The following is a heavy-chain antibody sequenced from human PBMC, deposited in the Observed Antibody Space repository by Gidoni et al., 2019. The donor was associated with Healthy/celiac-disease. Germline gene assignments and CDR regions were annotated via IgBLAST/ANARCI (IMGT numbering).Heavy chain of an antibody. J-gene: IGHJ4*02. CDR3: ARRPRGYSYGLDY. Sequence: LKLQESGPGLVKPSETLSLTCTVTGGSISSRSYYWGWIRQPPGKGLEWIVSSYYRGSTYYNPSLKRRVTMSLDTSKNQFSLKLRSVTAADTAVYYCARRPRGYSYGLDYWGQGTLVTVSS. CDR1: GGSISSRSYY. D-gene: IGHD5-18*01. V-gene: IGHV4-39*01. CDR2: SYYRGST.